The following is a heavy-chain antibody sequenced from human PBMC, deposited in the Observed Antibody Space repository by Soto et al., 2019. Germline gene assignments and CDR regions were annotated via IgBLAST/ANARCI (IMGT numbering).Heavy chain of an antibody. CDR2: LSGSGTST. D-gene: IGHD6-19*01. V-gene: IGHV3-23*01. CDR3: AKATTNGGWFNPFDS. J-gene: IGHJ4*02. CDR1: GFSFVNYA. Sequence: GGSLRLSCAASGFSFVNYAMNWVRQAPGKGLEWVSGLSGSGTSTYYADSVKGRFTISRDNSRDTLFLQMNSLTADDTAVYYCAKATTNGGWFNPFDSWGQGALVT.